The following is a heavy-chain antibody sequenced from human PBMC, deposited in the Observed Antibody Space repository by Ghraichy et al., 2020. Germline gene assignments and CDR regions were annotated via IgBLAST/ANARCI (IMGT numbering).Heavy chain of an antibody. CDR1: GFTFSSNA. V-gene: IGHV3-30*04. CDR3: ARGYCIVGVCYGGFDY. D-gene: IGHD2-8*02. J-gene: IGHJ4*02. CDR2: ISNDGSNK. Sequence: GGSLRLSCVVSGFTFSSNAMNWVRQAPGKRLEWVAVISNDGSNKYYADSVKGRFTISRDNSKNTLYLQMDSLRAEDTAVYYCARGYCIVGVCYGGFDYWGQGTLVTVSS.